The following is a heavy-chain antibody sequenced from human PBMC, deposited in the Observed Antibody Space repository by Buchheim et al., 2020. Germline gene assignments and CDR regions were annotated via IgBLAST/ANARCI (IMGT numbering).Heavy chain of an antibody. J-gene: IGHJ6*02. CDR1: GFTFSSYS. CDR2: ISYDGSNK. D-gene: IGHD2-21*01. V-gene: IGHV3-30*04. Sequence: QVQLVESGGGVVQPGRSLRLSCAASGFTFSSYSMHWVRQAPGKGLEWVAVISYDGSNKYYADSVKGRFTISRDNSKNRLYLQMNSLRAEETAVYYCERDAIEGQHLYYYYGMDVWGQGTT. CDR3: ERDAIEGQHLYYYYGMDV.